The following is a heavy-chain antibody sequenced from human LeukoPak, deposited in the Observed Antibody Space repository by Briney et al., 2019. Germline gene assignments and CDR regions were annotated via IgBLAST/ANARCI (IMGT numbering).Heavy chain of an antibody. V-gene: IGHV4-39*07. CDR2: INHSGST. CDR3: ARGRCSGGSCYDNWFDP. Sequence: KPSETLSLTCTVSGGSISSSSYYWGWIRQPPGKGLEWIGEINHSGSTNYNPSLKSRVTISVDTSKYQFSLKLSSVTAADTAVYYCARGRCSGGSCYDNWFDPWGQGTLVTVSS. J-gene: IGHJ5*02. CDR1: GGSISSSSYY. D-gene: IGHD2-15*01.